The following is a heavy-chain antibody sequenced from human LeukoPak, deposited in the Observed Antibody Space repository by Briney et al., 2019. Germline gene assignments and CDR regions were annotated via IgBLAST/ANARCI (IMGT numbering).Heavy chain of an antibody. J-gene: IGHJ6*02. CDR1: GYTFTSYD. V-gene: IGHV1-8*01. Sequence: GASVKVSCKASGYTFTSYDINWVRQATGQGLEWMGWMNPNSGNTGYAQKFQGRVTMTRNTPISTAYTELSSLRSEDTAVYYCARVLDPNYGMDVWGQGTTVTVSS. D-gene: IGHD1-1*01. CDR2: MNPNSGNT. CDR3: ARVLDPNYGMDV.